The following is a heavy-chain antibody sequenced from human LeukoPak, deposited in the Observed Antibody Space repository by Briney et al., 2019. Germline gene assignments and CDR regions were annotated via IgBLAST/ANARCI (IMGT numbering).Heavy chain of an antibody. CDR2: IKEDGSQK. CDR1: GFTFQNFW. J-gene: IGHJ1*01. D-gene: IGHD3-22*01. Sequence: PGGSLRLSCAASGFTFQNFWMTWVRQAPGKGLEWVGHIKEDGSQKSYVDSVKGRFTISRDNPKNSLYLQMNSLRVEDTAVYYCVRDLGYFEFQNWGQGTLVTVSS. V-gene: IGHV3-7*01. CDR3: VRDLGYFEFQN.